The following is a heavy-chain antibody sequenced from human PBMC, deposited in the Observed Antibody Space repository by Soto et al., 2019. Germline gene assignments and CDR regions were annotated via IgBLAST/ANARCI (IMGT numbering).Heavy chain of an antibody. CDR1: GFTFSTYA. J-gene: IGHJ5*02. CDR2: ISDDGTNT. CDR3: PIEGHGDWFDP. D-gene: IGHD3-10*01. Sequence: QVHLVESGGGVVQPGRSLRLSCAASGFTFSTYAMHWVRQAPGKGLEWVATISDDGTNTYYAASVKGRFTISRDNSKDTLDLQMNSLRAEDTAVYYCPIEGHGDWFDPWCQGTLVTVSS. V-gene: IGHV3-30-3*01.